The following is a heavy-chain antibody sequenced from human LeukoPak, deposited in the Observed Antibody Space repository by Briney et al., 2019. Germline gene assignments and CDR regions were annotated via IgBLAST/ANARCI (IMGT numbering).Heavy chain of an antibody. V-gene: IGHV3-21*01. CDR2: ISSSSSYI. CDR3: ARNLRGSGVVIFFDY. CDR1: GFTFSSYS. Sequence: GGSLRLSCAASGFTFSSYSMNWVRQAPGKGLEWVSSISSSSSYIYYADSVKGRFTISRDNAKNSLYLQMNSLRAEDTAAYYCARNLRGSGVVIFFDYWGQGTLVTVSS. D-gene: IGHD3-3*01. J-gene: IGHJ4*02.